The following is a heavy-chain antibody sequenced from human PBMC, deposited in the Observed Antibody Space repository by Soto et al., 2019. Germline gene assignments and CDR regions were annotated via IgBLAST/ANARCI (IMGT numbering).Heavy chain of an antibody. V-gene: IGHV4-59*12. CDR1: GGSISSYY. CDR3: ARDPGRAVALD. J-gene: IGHJ4*02. CDR2: IYHSGST. D-gene: IGHD6-19*01. Sequence: SETLSLTCTVSGGSISSYYWSWIRQPPGKGLEWIGEIYHSGSTNYNPSLKSRVSISVDTSKNQFSLEIYSVTASDTAIYYCARDPGRAVALDWSEGTLVTVSS.